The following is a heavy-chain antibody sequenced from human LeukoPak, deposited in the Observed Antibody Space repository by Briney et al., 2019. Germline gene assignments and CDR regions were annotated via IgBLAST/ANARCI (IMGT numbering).Heavy chain of an antibody. CDR1: GGSFSGYY. V-gene: IGHV4-34*09. Sequence: PSETLSLTCAVYGGSFSGYYWSWIRQPPGKGLEWIGEINHSGSTNYNPSLKSRVTISVDTSKNQFSLKLSSVTAADTAVYYCARAYDILAYFDYWGQGTLVTVSS. D-gene: IGHD3-9*01. CDR2: INHSGST. J-gene: IGHJ4*02. CDR3: ARAYDILAYFDY.